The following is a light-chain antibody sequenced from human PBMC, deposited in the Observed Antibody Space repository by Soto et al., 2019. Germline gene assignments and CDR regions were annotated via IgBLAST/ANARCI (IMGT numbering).Light chain of an antibody. J-gene: IGKJ3*01. Sequence: DIQMTQSPSSLSASVGDRVTITCQASQDVTSYLNWYQQKPGKAPKLLIYDASTLETGVPSRFSGSASGTDYTFTISSLQPEDIATYYCQQYDNLPFTFGPGTKVDVK. CDR2: DAS. CDR3: QQYDNLPFT. CDR1: QDVTSY. V-gene: IGKV1-33*01.